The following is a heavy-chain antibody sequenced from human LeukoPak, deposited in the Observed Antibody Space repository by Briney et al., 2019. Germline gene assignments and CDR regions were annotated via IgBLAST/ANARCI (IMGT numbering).Heavy chain of an antibody. CDR3: AKSRYVWGSYRYCPDY. CDR2: INSDGSST. CDR1: GFTFSSYW. J-gene: IGHJ4*02. D-gene: IGHD3-16*02. Sequence: GGSLRLSCAASGFTFSSYWMHWVRQAPGKGLVWVSRINSDGSSTSYADSVKGRFTISRDNAKNTLYLQMNSLRAEDTAVYYCAKSRYVWGSYRYCPDYWGQGTLVTVSS. V-gene: IGHV3-74*01.